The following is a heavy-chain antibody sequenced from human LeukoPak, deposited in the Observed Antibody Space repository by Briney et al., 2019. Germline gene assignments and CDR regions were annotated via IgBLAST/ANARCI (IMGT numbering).Heavy chain of an antibody. CDR3: ARHVLPGLNIDY. CDR2: IYLGDSDT. J-gene: IGHJ4*02. CDR1: GYSFTSYW. V-gene: IGHV5-51*01. D-gene: IGHD3-9*01. Sequence: GESLKISCKASGYSFTSYWIGWVRQMPGKGLEWMGIIYLGDSDTRYSPSFQGQVTISADKSISSAYLQWSSLKASDTAIYYCARHVLPGLNIDYWGQGTLVTVSA.